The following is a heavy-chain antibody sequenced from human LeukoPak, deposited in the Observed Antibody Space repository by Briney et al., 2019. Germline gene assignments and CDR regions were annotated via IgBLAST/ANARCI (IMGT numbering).Heavy chain of an antibody. D-gene: IGHD3-10*01. V-gene: IGHV1-24*01. Sequence: ASVKVSFKVSGYTLTELSMHWVRQAPGKGLEWMGGFDPEDGETIYAQKFQGRVTMTEDTSTDTAYMELSSLRSEDTAVYYCATLPPYGSGSYYKGGVDYWGQGTLVTVSS. CDR1: GYTLTELS. CDR2: FDPEDGET. J-gene: IGHJ4*02. CDR3: ATLPPYGSGSYYKGGVDY.